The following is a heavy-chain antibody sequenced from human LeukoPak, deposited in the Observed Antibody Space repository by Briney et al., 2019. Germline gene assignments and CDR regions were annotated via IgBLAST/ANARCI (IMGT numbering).Heavy chain of an antibody. D-gene: IGHD1-26*01. CDR3: ASDRPHSASYYHY. CDR2: INHSGST. J-gene: IGHJ4*02. V-gene: IGHV4-34*01. CDR1: GGSFSGYY. Sequence: SETLSLTCAVYGGSFSGYYWSWIRQPPGKGLEWIGEINHSGSTNYNPSLKSRVTISVDTSKNQFSLKLSSVTAADTAVYYCASDRPHSASYYHYWGQGTLVTVSS.